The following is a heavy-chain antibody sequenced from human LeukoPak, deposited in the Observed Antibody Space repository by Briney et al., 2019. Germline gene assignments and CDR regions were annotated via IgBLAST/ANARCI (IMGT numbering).Heavy chain of an antibody. J-gene: IGHJ3*02. CDR3: ARVGHPTQRRVLSTVTVPTAGAFDI. V-gene: IGHV4-34*01. D-gene: IGHD4-17*01. CDR1: GGSFNDYY. CDR2: INHSGST. Sequence: SETVSLTCAVYGGSFNDYYWGWIRQPPGKGLEWIGEINHSGSTKYNPSMKSRVTISVDTSKNQFSLRLNSVTAADTAIYYCARVGHPTQRRVLSTVTVPTAGAFDIWGQGLWSPSPQ.